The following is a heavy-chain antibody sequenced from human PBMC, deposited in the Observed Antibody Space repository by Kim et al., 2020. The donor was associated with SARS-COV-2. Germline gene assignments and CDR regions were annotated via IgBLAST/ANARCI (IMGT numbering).Heavy chain of an antibody. Sequence: KGRFTISRDDSKNTLYLQMNSLKTEDTAVYYCTTATSYYYDSSGPQGNFDYWGQGTLVTVS. D-gene: IGHD3-22*01. CDR3: TTATSYYYDSSGPQGNFDY. V-gene: IGHV3-15*01. J-gene: IGHJ4*02.